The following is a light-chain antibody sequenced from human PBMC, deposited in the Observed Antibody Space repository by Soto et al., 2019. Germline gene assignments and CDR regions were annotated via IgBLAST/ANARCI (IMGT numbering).Light chain of an antibody. CDR2: GAS. CDR1: QSVGGNY. CDR3: QQRSNWPPWT. V-gene: IGKV3D-20*02. J-gene: IGKJ1*01. Sequence: EIVLTQSPGTLSLSPGERATLSCRASQSVGGNYLAWFQQKPGQTPRVLFYGASSRATGISDRFSARGSGTDFTLTISRLEPEDFAVYYCQQRSNWPPWTFGQGTKVEIK.